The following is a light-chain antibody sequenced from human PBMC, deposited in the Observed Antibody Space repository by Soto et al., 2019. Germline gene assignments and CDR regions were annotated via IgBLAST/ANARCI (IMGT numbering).Light chain of an antibody. J-gene: IGKJ1*01. CDR1: QSVSSSY. CDR3: QQYGSSTCT. V-gene: IGKV3-20*01. CDR2: GAS. Sequence: EIGLTQSPGTLSLSPGKRATLSCRASQSVSSSYLAWYQQKPGQAPRLLIYGASSRATGIPYKFSGSGSGTDFTLTISRLEPEDFAVYYCQQYGSSTCTCGQGNQVDIK.